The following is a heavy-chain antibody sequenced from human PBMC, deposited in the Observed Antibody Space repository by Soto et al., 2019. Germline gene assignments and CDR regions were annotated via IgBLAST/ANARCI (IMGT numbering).Heavy chain of an antibody. Sequence: QVQLVQSGAEEKKPGASVKVSCKASGYTFTSYAMHWVRQAPGQRLEWMGWINAGNGNTKYSQKLQGRVTITRDTSASTAYMELSSLRSEDTAVYYCARDPLTGYSYSGGKRYGMDVWGQGTTVTVSS. CDR1: GYTFTSYA. J-gene: IGHJ6*02. D-gene: IGHD5-18*01. V-gene: IGHV1-3*05. CDR2: INAGNGNT. CDR3: ARDPLTGYSYSGGKRYGMDV.